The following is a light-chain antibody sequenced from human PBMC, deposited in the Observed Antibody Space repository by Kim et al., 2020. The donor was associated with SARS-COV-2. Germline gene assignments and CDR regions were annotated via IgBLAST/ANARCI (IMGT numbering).Light chain of an antibody. J-gene: IGLJ3*02. V-gene: IGLV3-1*01. CDR2: QDA. CDR3: QTWDRYTV. CDR1: KLGDEF. Sequence: VSVSPGQTASITCSGEKLGDEFVYWYQQKPGQSPVLVIYQDAKRPSGIPERFAGSRSGNTATLTISGTRAMDEADYYCQTWDRYTVFGGGTQLTVL.